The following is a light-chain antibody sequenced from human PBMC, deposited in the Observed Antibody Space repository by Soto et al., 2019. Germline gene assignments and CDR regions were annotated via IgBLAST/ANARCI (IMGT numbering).Light chain of an antibody. CDR1: QSIRSW. J-gene: IGKJ1*01. V-gene: IGKV1-5*03. CDR3: QQRSNWPRT. Sequence: DLQMSQSPSTLSASVGDRVTITCRASQSIRSWLAWYQQKPGKAPKLLIYKASILEGGVPSRFSGSGSGTEFTLTISSLEPEDFAVYYCQQRSNWPRTFGQGTKVDI. CDR2: KAS.